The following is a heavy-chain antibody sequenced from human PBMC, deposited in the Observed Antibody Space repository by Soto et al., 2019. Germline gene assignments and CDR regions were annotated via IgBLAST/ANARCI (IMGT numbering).Heavy chain of an antibody. J-gene: IGHJ4*02. Sequence: QVQLLQSGGEVKKPGASVKVSCKASGYTFTTFGITWVRQAPGQGLEWMGWISTSTGNTNYAQKLQDRVTLTTDTSTRTAYLELRSLTSDDTAVYYCARSPRVIVAAKGTLDYWGQGTLVTVSS. V-gene: IGHV1-18*04. CDR2: ISTSTGNT. CDR1: GYTFTTFG. CDR3: ARSPRVIVAAKGTLDY. D-gene: IGHD5-12*01.